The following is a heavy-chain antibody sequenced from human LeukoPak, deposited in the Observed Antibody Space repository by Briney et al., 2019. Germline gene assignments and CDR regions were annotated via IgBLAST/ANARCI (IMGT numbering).Heavy chain of an antibody. CDR2: ITYDGARK. CDR3: ARDVSESDDFWSGYYYYYGMDV. CDR1: GFTFSSHV. J-gene: IGHJ6*02. Sequence: PGGSLRLSCAASGFTFSSHVLHWVRQAPGEGLEWLSMITYDGARKYYGDSAQGRFVMSRDNSRNTLYLQMNSLRTEDTAVYFCARDVSESDDFWSGYYYYYGMDVWGQGTTVTVSS. V-gene: IGHV3-30*09. D-gene: IGHD3-3*01.